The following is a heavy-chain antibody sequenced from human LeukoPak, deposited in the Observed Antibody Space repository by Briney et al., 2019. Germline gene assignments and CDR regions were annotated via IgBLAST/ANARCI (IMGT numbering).Heavy chain of an antibody. CDR1: GGSFSGYY. D-gene: IGHD2-15*01. V-gene: IGHV4-34*01. Sequence: SETLTLTCAVYGGSFSGYYWSWIRQPPGKGLEWIGEINHSGSTNYNPSLKSRVTISVDTSKNQFSLKLSSVTAADTAVYYCARRRRVTQVVYFDYWGQGTLVTVAS. CDR2: INHSGST. J-gene: IGHJ4*02. CDR3: ARRRRVTQVVYFDY.